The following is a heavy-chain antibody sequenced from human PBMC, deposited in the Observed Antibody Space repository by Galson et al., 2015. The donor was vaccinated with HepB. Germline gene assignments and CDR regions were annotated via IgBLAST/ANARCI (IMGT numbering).Heavy chain of an antibody. CDR1: GFTFYNYG. Sequence: SLRLSCAASGFTFYNYGMSWVRQAPGKGLEWLSSISGSGDTSYYADSVKGRFTISRDNSKNSLYLQMNSLRAGDTAVYYCARGGGYSSSWYYFDYWGQGTLVTVSS. CDR3: ARGGGYSSSWYYFDY. J-gene: IGHJ4*02. CDR2: ISGSGDTS. D-gene: IGHD6-13*01. V-gene: IGHV3-23*01.